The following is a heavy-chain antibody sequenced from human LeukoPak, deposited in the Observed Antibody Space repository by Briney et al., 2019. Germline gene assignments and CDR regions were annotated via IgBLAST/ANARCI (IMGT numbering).Heavy chain of an antibody. J-gene: IGHJ2*01. V-gene: IGHV4-59*01. D-gene: IGHD6-13*01. CDR1: GGSISSYY. Sequence: PSETLSLTCTVSGGSISSYYWSWIRQPPGKGLEWIGYIYYSGSTNYNPSLKSRVTISVDTSKNQFSLKLSSVTAADTAFYYCARVYYSRSYDYWYFDLWGRGTLVTVSS. CDR2: IYYSGST. CDR3: ARVYYSRSYDYWYFDL.